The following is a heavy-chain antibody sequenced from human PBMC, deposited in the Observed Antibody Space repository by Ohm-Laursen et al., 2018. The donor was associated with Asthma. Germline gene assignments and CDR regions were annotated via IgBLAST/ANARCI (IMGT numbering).Heavy chain of an antibody. V-gene: IGHV3-48*04. CDR1: GFTFSLYG. CDR3: AVDTAMGYGMDV. Sequence: SLRLSCAASGFTFSLYGMNWVRQAPGKGLEWVSYISSSGSTIYYADSVRGRFTTSRDNARNSVYLQMNSLRAEDTAVYYCAVDTAMGYGMDVWGQGTTVTVPS. D-gene: IGHD5-18*01. J-gene: IGHJ6*02. CDR2: ISSSGSTI.